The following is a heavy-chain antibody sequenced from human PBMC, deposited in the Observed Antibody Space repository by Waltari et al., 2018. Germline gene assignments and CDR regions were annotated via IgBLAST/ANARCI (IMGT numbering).Heavy chain of an antibody. J-gene: IGHJ2*01. CDR1: GDPIRRGKYY. CDR3: VRTLGFCTASTCSYGYFDL. D-gene: IGHD3-10*01. CDR2: IYYTGAT. V-gene: IGHV4-30-4*01. Sequence: QVQLQESGPGLVKPSQTLSLPCTVSGDPIRRGKYYWMWIRQPSGKGLEWLGYIYYTGATSYNPSLRNRITMSLDASKGEFSMNMRSLTAADTAVYYCVRTLGFCTASTCSYGYFDLWGRGTLVAVSP.